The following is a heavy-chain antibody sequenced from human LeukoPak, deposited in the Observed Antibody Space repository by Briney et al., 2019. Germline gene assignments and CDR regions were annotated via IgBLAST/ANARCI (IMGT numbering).Heavy chain of an antibody. D-gene: IGHD3-10*01. CDR1: GYSLSHYC. Sequence: GESLKISCKASGYSLSHYCIGWMRQIPGKGREWMGVIYPGNSDTRYSPSFQGQVTISSDKSISTAYLLWRSLQGSDTAIYYCPRVFGSGSYWMSSFDYWGRGTLVTVS. J-gene: IGHJ4*02. CDR2: IYPGNSDT. CDR3: PRVFGSGSYWMSSFDY. V-gene: IGHV5-51*01.